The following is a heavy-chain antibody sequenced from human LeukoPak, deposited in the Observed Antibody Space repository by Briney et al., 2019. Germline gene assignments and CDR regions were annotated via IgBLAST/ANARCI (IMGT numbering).Heavy chain of an antibody. V-gene: IGHV4-31*03. CDR3: ARNSGGSGNWLDP. CDR2: IYYSGSS. Sequence: SETLYLTCTVSGGSMSSGGYYWSWIRQHPGKGLEWIGYIYYSGSSYYNPSLKSRVTISVDTAKNQFSLKLSSVTAADTAVYYCARNSGGSGNWLDPWGQGTLVTVSS. CDR1: GGSMSSGGYY. J-gene: IGHJ5*02. D-gene: IGHD1-26*01.